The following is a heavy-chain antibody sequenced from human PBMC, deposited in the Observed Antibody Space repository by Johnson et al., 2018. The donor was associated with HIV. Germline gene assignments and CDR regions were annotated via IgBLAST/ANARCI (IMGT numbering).Heavy chain of an antibody. CDR1: GFTVSSNY. J-gene: IGHJ3*02. CDR2: ISYDGSNK. CDR3: ARDDLGNPVSSSPDAFDI. Sequence: QVQLVESGGGLIQPGGSLRLSCAASGFTVSSNYMNWVRQAPGKGLEWVAVISYDGSNKYYADSVKGRFTISRDNSKNTLYLQMNSLRAEDTAVYYCARDDLGNPVSSSPDAFDIWGQGTMVTVSS. V-gene: IGHV3-30-3*01. D-gene: IGHD6-6*01.